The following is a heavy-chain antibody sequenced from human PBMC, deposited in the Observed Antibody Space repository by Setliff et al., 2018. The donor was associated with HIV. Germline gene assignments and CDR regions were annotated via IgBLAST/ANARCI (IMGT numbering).Heavy chain of an antibody. Sequence: LSLTCTVSDSGTYYWSWIRQPAGKGLEWIGRVSSRGDTNYNPSLKSRVTMSVDTSKNQFSLKLTSVTASDTAVYYCARAAAGNTGPFDLWGQGSPVTVPQ. CDR2: VSSRGDT. CDR3: ARAAAGNTGPFDL. CDR1: DSGTYY. J-gene: IGHJ4*02. V-gene: IGHV4-61*02. D-gene: IGHD4-17*01.